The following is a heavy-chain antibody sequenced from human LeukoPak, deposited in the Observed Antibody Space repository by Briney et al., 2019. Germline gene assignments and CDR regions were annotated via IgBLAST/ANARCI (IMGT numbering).Heavy chain of an antibody. CDR2: IYSGGST. CDR3: ARRAGGLARNNWFDP. CDR1: GLTVSSNY. V-gene: IGHV3-66*01. D-gene: IGHD3-16*01. Sequence: GGSLRLSCAASGLTVSSNYMSWVRQAPGKGLEWVSVIYSGGSTYCADSVTGRFTISRDKSKNTLYLQMNSLRVEDTAVYYCARRAGGLARNNWFDPWGQGTLVTVSS. J-gene: IGHJ5*02.